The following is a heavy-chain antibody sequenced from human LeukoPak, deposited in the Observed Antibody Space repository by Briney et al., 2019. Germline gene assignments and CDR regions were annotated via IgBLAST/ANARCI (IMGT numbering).Heavy chain of an antibody. V-gene: IGHV4-38-2*01. J-gene: IGHJ4*02. D-gene: IGHD3-3*01. Sequence: SETLSLTCAVSGYSISSGYYWGWIRQPPGKGLEWIGSIYHSGSTYYNPSLKSRVTISVDTSKNQFSLKLSSVTAADTAVYYCARGRDFWSGYYRVYYFDYRGQGTLVTVSS. CDR2: IYHSGST. CDR3: ARGRDFWSGYYRVYYFDY. CDR1: GYSISSGYY.